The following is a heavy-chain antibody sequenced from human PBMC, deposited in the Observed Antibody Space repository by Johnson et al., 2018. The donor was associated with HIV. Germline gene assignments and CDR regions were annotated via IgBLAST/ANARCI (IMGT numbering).Heavy chain of an antibody. CDR3: ARDLWGVGAFDI. Sequence: EVQLVESGGGLVQPGGSLRLSCAASGFPFHTYWMSWVRQGPGKGLEWVASIKQDGSETSYVDSVKGRFIISRDNAKNSLFLQMNSLRAGDTALYYCARDLWGVGAFDIWGQGTMVTVSS. CDR2: IKQDGSET. V-gene: IGHV3-7*03. J-gene: IGHJ3*02. CDR1: GFPFHTYW. D-gene: IGHD2-21*01.